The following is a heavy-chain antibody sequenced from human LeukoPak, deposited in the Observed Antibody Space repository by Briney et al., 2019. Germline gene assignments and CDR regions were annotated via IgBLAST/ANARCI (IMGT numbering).Heavy chain of an antibody. CDR3: ARDQNYYGSGSYYRDFDY. CDR1: GFTFDDYG. Sequence: PGGSLRLSCAASGFTFDDYGMSWVRQAPGKGLEWVSGINWNGGSTGYADSVKGRFTIPRDNAKNSLYLQMNSLRAEDTALYYCARDQNYYGSGSYYRDFDYWGQGTLVTVSS. V-gene: IGHV3-20*04. D-gene: IGHD3-10*01. CDR2: INWNGGST. J-gene: IGHJ4*02.